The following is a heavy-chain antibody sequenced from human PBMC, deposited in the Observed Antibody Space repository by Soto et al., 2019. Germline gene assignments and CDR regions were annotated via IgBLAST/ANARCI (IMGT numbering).Heavy chain of an antibody. V-gene: IGHV3-74*01. CDR1: GYSFSFYW. J-gene: IGHJ3*02. D-gene: IGHD1-7*01. Sequence: GGTLRLSCAAYGYSFSFYWIHWVRQAPGKGLVWVSHINSDGSRTNYADSVKGRFTISRDNAKCTVYLQMNSLRAEDTGFYYCPSAELRPPKESFLIWGRGTLLTI. CDR2: INSDGSRT. CDR3: PSAELRPPKESFLI.